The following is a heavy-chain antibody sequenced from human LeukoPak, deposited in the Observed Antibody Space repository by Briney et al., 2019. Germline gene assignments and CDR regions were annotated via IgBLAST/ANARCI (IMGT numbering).Heavy chain of an antibody. D-gene: IGHD3-10*01. CDR3: ARVRSRFGESHHFDY. Sequence: SETLSLTCTVSGGSISSYYWSWIRQPAGKGLEWIGRIYTSGSTNYNPSLKSRVTMSVDTSKNQFSLKLSSVTAADTAVYYCARVRSRFGESHHFDYWGQGTLVTVSS. CDR2: IYTSGST. J-gene: IGHJ4*02. CDR1: GGSISSYY. V-gene: IGHV4-4*07.